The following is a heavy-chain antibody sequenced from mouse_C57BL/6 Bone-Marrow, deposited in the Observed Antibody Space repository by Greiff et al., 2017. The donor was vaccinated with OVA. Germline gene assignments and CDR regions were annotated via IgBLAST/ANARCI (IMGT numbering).Heavy chain of an antibody. J-gene: IGHJ2*01. CDR1: GYAFSSSW. CDR3: ARTLLYGSSPIDD. V-gene: IGHV1-82*01. CDR2: IYPGDGDT. Sequence: QVKLQQSGPELVKPGASVKISCKASGYAFSSSWMNWVKQRPGKGLEWIGRIYPGDGDTNYTGKFKGKATLTTDKSSSTDYMQLSSLTSEDSAVYLCARTLLYGSSPIDDWGQGTTLTVSS. D-gene: IGHD1-1*01.